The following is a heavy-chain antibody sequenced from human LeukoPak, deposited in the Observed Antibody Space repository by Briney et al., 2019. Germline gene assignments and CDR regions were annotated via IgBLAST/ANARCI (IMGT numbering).Heavy chain of an antibody. V-gene: IGHV4-59*01. CDR3: ARGRVSSSTWYSTYYNYFYMDV. CDR2: VDHTGST. CDR1: DDSITMYY. D-gene: IGHD1-1*01. Sequence: SETLSLTCSVSDDSITMYYWTWIRQPPGKGLEWIGYVDHTGSTNFNPSLNGRVSISRDTTKNLFSLRLRSVTAADTAVYFWARGRVSSSTWYSTYYNYFYMDVWGKGTTVTVSS. J-gene: IGHJ6*03.